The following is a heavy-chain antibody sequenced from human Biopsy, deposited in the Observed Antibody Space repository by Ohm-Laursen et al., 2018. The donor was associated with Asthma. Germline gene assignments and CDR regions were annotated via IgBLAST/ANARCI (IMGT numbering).Heavy chain of an antibody. CDR1: GGSISSGGYY. J-gene: IGHJ4*02. Sequence: TLSLTCTVSGGSISSGGYYWSWIRQHPGKGLEWIGYIYYSGSTYYNPSLKSRVTISVGTSKNQFSLKLSSVTAADTAVYYCARERVTAMVTYFDYWGQGTLVTVSS. D-gene: IGHD5-18*01. CDR2: IYYSGST. CDR3: ARERVTAMVTYFDY. V-gene: IGHV4-31*03.